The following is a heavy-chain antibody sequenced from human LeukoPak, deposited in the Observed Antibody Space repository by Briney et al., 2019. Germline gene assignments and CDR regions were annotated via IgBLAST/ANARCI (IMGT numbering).Heavy chain of an antibody. CDR2: IYYTGST. J-gene: IGHJ6*02. CDR1: GGSISSYY. Sequence: PSETLSLTCTVSGGSISSYYWSWIRQPPGKGLEWIGHIYYTGSTNYNPSLKSRVTISIDTSKNQFSLKLSSVTAADTAVYYCARSHLYYYDSSGYLASEQGGMDVWGQGTTVTVSS. V-gene: IGHV4-59*01. CDR3: ARSHLYYYDSSGYLASEQGGMDV. D-gene: IGHD3-22*01.